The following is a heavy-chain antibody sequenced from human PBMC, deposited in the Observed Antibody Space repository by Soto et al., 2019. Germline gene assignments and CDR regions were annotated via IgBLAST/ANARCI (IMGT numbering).Heavy chain of an antibody. CDR3: ARENIGFGELIYYYGMDV. CDR1: GGSISSDNYY. J-gene: IGHJ6*02. CDR2: IQYSGTT. D-gene: IGHD3-10*01. Sequence: QAQLQESGPGLVKPSQTLSLTCTVSGGSISSDNYYWNWIRQPPGKGLEWIGYIQYSGTTYYNPSLKSRVTISVATSKNQFSLKLRSVTAADTAVYYCARENIGFGELIYYYGMDVWGQGTTVTVSS. V-gene: IGHV4-30-4*01.